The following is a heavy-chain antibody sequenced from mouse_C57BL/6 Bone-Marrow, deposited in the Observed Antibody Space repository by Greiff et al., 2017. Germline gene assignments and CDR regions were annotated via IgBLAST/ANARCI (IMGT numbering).Heavy chain of an antibody. CDR1: GYTFTSYW. J-gene: IGHJ2*01. CDR2: IDPSDSYT. Sequence: QVQLQQPGAELVRPGTSVKLSCKASGYTFTSYWMHWVKQRPGQGLEWIGVIDPSDSYTNYNQKFKGKATLTVDTSYSTAYMQRSSLTSEDSAVYYCARWITTVVATGFDYWGQGTTLTVSS. CDR3: ARWITTVVATGFDY. V-gene: IGHV1-59*01. D-gene: IGHD1-1*01.